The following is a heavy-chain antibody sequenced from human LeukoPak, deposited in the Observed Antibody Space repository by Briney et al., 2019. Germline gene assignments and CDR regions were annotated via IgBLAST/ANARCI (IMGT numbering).Heavy chain of an antibody. Sequence: PSETLSLTCTVSGGSISSFYWSWVRQPPGKGLEWMGYIYYTGSTEYNPSLKGRVTISVDTSKNQFSLKLQSVTAADTAVYYCARELSGSYGYWGQGTLVTVSS. D-gene: IGHD3-10*01. J-gene: IGHJ4*02. V-gene: IGHV4-59*01. CDR2: IYYTGST. CDR3: ARELSGSYGY. CDR1: GGSISSFY.